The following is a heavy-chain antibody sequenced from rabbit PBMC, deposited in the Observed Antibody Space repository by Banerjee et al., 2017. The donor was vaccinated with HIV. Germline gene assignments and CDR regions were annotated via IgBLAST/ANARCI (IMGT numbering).Heavy chain of an antibody. J-gene: IGHJ4*01. CDR3: ARPSSSGYYSSYDFTL. D-gene: IGHD1-1*01. CDR2: IDTGSSGNI. V-gene: IGHV1S45*01. CDR1: GLDFSSSYW. Sequence: QEQLVESGGGLVKPEGSLTLTCKASGLDFSSSYWICWVRQAPGKGLEWIACIDTGSSGNIVYASWAKGRFTFSKASSTTVTLQMTTLTVADTATYFCARPSSSGYYSSYDFTLWGPGTLVTVS.